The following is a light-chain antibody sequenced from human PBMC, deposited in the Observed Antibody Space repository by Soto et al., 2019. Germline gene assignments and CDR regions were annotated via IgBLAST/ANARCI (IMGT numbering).Light chain of an antibody. V-gene: IGKV3-11*01. CDR1: QSVNSFY. Sequence: EIVLTQSPGTLSLSPGERATLSCRASQSVNSFYLAWFQQKPGQAPRLLIYDASNRATGIPARFSGSGSGTDFSLAISSLEPEDFAVYYCQQRSSWPLTFGGGTKVDI. J-gene: IGKJ4*01. CDR3: QQRSSWPLT. CDR2: DAS.